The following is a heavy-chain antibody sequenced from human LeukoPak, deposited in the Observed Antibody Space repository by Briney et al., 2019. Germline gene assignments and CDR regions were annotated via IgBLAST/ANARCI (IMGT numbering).Heavy chain of an antibody. D-gene: IGHD4-23*01. Sequence: SETLSLTCTVSGGSISSGGYYWSWIRQHPGKGLEWIGYIYYSGSTYYNPSLKSRVTISVDTSKNQFSLKLSSVTAADTAVYYCARVSYGGNNPFDYWGQGTLVTVSS. V-gene: IGHV4-31*03. J-gene: IGHJ4*02. CDR2: IYYSGST. CDR1: GGSISSGGYY. CDR3: ARVSYGGNNPFDY.